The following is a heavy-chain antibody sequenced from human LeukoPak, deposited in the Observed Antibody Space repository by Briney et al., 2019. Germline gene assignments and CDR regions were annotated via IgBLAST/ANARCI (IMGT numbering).Heavy chain of an antibody. CDR3: ARDHAAGWELPLNWFDP. V-gene: IGHV1-18*01. Sequence: ASVKVSCKASGYTFTSYGINWVRQAPGQGLEWMGWISTYNGHTNYAQKFQGRVTMTTDTSTSTASMELRSLRSDDTAVYYYARDHAAGWELPLNWFDPWGQGTLVTVSS. J-gene: IGHJ5*02. D-gene: IGHD1-26*01. CDR2: ISTYNGHT. CDR1: GYTFTSYG.